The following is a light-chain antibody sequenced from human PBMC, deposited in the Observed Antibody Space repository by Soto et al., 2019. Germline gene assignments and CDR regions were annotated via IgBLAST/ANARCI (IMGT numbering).Light chain of an antibody. CDR1: QSVSSN. CDR2: GAS. Sequence: EIVMTQSPATLSVSPGERATLSCRASQSVSSNLDWYQQKPGQAPRLLIYGASTRATGIPARFSGSGSGTEFPLTISSLQSEDFAVYYCQQYNNWPLTFGPGTKVDIK. V-gene: IGKV3-15*01. J-gene: IGKJ3*01. CDR3: QQYNNWPLT.